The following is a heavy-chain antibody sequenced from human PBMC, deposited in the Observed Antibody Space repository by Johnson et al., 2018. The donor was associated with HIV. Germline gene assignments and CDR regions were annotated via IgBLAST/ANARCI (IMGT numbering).Heavy chain of an antibody. D-gene: IGHD3-3*01. V-gene: IGHV3-30*14. CDR1: GFTFRSYA. CDR3: ATDIPVTIFGVVDDVFDI. Sequence: QVQLVESGGGVVQPGRSLRLSCAASGFTFRSYAMHWVRQAPGRGLEWVAVISYDGSNKYYTDSVKGRFTISRDNSKNTLYLQMNNLRVEDTAVYYCATDIPVTIFGVVDDVFDIWGQGTMVTVSS. J-gene: IGHJ3*02. CDR2: ISYDGSNK.